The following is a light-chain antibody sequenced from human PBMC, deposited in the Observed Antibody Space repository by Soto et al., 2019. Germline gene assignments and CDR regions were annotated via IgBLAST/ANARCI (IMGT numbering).Light chain of an antibody. CDR3: QQTYSPPAT. CDR2: EAS. J-gene: IGKJ1*01. CDR1: QSIDTH. Sequence: DIRMTQSPSSLSASVGDRVTIACRASQSIDTHLNFYQQHPGKAPNALIYEASNLQSGVPSRFSGSGSGTDFTLTISGLQPDDSATYYCQQTYSPPATFGHGTKVDIK. V-gene: IGKV1-39*01.